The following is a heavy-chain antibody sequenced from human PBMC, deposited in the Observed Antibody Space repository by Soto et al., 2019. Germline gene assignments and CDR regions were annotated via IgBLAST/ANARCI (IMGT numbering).Heavy chain of an antibody. Sequence: QVQLVESGGGVVQPGRSLRLSCAASGFTFSSYAMHWVRQAPGKGLEWVAVISYDGSNKYYADSVKGRFTISRDNSKNTLYLQMNSLRAEDTAVYYCVRDTPYYYDSSGYDYWGQGTLFTVSS. V-gene: IGHV3-30-3*01. CDR2: ISYDGSNK. CDR1: GFTFSSYA. D-gene: IGHD3-22*01. J-gene: IGHJ4*02. CDR3: VRDTPYYYDSSGYDY.